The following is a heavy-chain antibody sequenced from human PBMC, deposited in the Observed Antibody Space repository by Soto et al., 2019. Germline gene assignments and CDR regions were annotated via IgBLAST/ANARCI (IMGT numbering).Heavy chain of an antibody. CDR3: AKDEGVGGTLGLFDY. J-gene: IGHJ4*02. V-gene: IGHV3-30*18. CDR1: GFDFTYYA. Sequence: ESVGGAVQPGESLRLSCVASGFDFTYYAMHWVRQAPGKGLESVAVISSDGSKIHHTDSVKGRFTISRDNSKNTLYLQMNSLRKEDTAVYFCAKDEGVGGTLGLFDYWGQGTLVSVSS. D-gene: IGHD1-26*01. CDR2: ISSDGSKI.